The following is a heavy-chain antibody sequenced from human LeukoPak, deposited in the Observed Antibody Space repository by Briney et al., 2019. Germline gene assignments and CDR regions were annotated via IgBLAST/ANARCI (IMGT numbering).Heavy chain of an antibody. D-gene: IGHD2-8*02. CDR2: IKYDGYEE. Sequence: PGGSLRLSCAASGFTFSRFWMSWMRQAPGKGLEWVANIKYDGYEEYYVDSVKGRFTISRDNAKSSLYLQLNSLRVEDTAVYYCKSGGAAPGSFDYWGQGTLVTVSP. CDR1: GFTFSRFW. J-gene: IGHJ4*02. CDR3: KSGGAAPGSFDY. V-gene: IGHV3-7*01.